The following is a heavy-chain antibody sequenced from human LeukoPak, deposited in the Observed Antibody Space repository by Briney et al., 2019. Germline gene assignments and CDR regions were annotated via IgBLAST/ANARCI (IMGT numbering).Heavy chain of an antibody. CDR1: GFTFSDYY. J-gene: IGHJ4*02. CDR3: VKDYCLGESSLGY. Sequence: GGSLRLSCAASGFTFSDYYMSWVRQAPGKGLEWVSSMSGSGAITYYADSVKGRLTISRDNSKNTLYLQMNSLRAEDTAVYYCVKDYCLGESSLGYWGQGTLVTVSS. V-gene: IGHV3-23*01. CDR2: MSGSGAIT. D-gene: IGHD3-16*02.